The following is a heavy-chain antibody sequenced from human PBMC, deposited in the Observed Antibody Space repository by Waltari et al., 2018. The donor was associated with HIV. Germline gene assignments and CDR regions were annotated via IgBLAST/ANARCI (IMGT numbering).Heavy chain of an antibody. Sequence: QVQLVQSGAEVKKPGYSVKVSCRAPRATFRTYTNSWVRQAPGQGLEWMGGITPIFKTTKYAQKFQGRVTLTADESTRTTYMELTSLRSDDTAMYYCARNGDYAPAYWGQGTLVTVSS. J-gene: IGHJ4*02. CDR2: ITPIFKTT. CDR3: ARNGDYAPAY. D-gene: IGHD4-17*01. CDR1: RATFRTYT. V-gene: IGHV1-69*01.